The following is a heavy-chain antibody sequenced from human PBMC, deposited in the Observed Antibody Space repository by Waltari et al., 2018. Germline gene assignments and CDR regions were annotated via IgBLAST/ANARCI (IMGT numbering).Heavy chain of an antibody. D-gene: IGHD3-9*01. CDR2: IYYGGDT. CDR1: GDSVGDSSFY. V-gene: IGHV4-39*07. Sequence: QLQLQESGPGLVKPSATLSLTCTVSGDSVGDSSFYWAWIRQPPGKGLEWIGTIYYGGDTYYNPSLTSRVTISVDTSKNHFSMKLTSLTAADTAVYYCAREYTGYLRLDPWGQGTLVTVSS. J-gene: IGHJ5*02. CDR3: AREYTGYLRLDP.